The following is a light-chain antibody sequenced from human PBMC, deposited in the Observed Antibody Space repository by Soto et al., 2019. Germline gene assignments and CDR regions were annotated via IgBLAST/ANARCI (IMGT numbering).Light chain of an antibody. J-gene: IGKJ1*01. Sequence: TQSPGTLSLSPGERATLSCRASQSVSSSFLAWYQQKPGQAPRLLIYGASTRATGIPARFSGSGSGTEFTLTISSLQSEDFAVYYCQQYNNWPPVTFGQGTKVDI. CDR1: QSVSSS. V-gene: IGKV3-15*01. CDR3: QQYNNWPPVT. CDR2: GAS.